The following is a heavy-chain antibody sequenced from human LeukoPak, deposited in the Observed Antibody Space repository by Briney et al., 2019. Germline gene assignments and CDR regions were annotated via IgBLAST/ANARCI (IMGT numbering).Heavy chain of an antibody. CDR1: GFTFSNYC. Sequence: PGGSLRLSCAASGFTFSNYCMHWVRQAPGKGLEWVAFIRYDGSNKYYADSVKGRFTISRDNSKNTLYLQMNSLRVEDTAVYYCARALEAAAGTYNDAFDIWGQGTMATVSS. CDR3: ARALEAAAGTYNDAFDI. D-gene: IGHD6-13*01. J-gene: IGHJ3*02. V-gene: IGHV3-30*02. CDR2: IRYDGSNK.